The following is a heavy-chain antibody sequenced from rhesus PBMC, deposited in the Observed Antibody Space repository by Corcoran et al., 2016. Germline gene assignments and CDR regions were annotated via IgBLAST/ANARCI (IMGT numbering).Heavy chain of an antibody. CDR1: GGLFSSYG. CDR2: SNGNTGST. D-gene: IGHD5-24*01. Sequence: QVQLQESGPGLEKPSETLSLTVTVAGGLFSSYGWSGIRQPPGKGLERIGESNGNTGSTNYNPPLKSRVTISKDASKNRFSLKLSSVTAADTAVYYCARDRRYSGYTSFDYWGQGVLVTVSS. V-gene: IGHV4-80*01. J-gene: IGHJ4*01. CDR3: ARDRRYSGYTSFDY.